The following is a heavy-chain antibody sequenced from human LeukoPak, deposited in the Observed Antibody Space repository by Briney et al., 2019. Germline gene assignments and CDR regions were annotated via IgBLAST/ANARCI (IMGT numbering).Heavy chain of an antibody. CDR1: GFTFSRYA. Sequence: PGGSLRLSCAASGFTFSRYAMSWVRQAPGKGLQWISTISGSGGSTYYADSVKGRFTISRDNSKNTLYLQMNSLRAEDTAVYYCARRPGLERYYFDYWGQGTLVTVSS. V-gene: IGHV3-23*01. D-gene: IGHD1-1*01. CDR3: ARRPGLERYYFDY. CDR2: ISGSGGST. J-gene: IGHJ4*02.